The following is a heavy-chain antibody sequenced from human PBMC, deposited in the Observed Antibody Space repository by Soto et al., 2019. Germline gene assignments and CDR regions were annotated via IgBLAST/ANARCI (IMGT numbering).Heavy chain of an antibody. CDR2: IYYSGST. CDR3: ARHSDDLYYFDY. D-gene: IGHD2-21*02. V-gene: IGHV4-61*08. J-gene: IGHJ4*02. CDR1: GGSISSGDYY. Sequence: PSETLSLTCTVSGGSISSGDYYWSWIRQPPGKGLEWIGYIYYSGSTNYNPSLKSRVTISVDTSKNQFSLKLSSVTAADTAVYYCARHSDDLYYFDYWGQGTLVTVSS.